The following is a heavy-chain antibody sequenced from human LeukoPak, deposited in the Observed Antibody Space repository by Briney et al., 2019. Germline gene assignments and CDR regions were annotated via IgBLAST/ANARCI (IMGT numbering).Heavy chain of an antibody. CDR3: ATTRYDAFDI. CDR2: IYSGGAT. D-gene: IGHD4-17*01. J-gene: IGHJ3*02. Sequence: GGSLRLSCAASGFTVSSTYMNWVRQAPGKGLEWVSVIYSGGATYYADSVEGRFAISRDSSKNTLYLQMNSLRAEDTAVYYCATTRYDAFDIWGQGTMVTVSS. V-gene: IGHV3-53*01. CDR1: GFTVSSTY.